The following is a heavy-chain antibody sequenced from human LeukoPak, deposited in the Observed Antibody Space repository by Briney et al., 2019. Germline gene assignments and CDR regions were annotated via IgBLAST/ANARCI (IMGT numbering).Heavy chain of an antibody. CDR2: ISAYNGNT. CDR1: GYIFTSYG. V-gene: IGHV1-18*01. Sequence: ALVKVSCKASGYIFTSYGISRVGQAPGHALEWMGWISAYNGNTSYAQKLQGRVTMTTDTSTSTAYMELRRLKSDDTGVYDCARDSNGSGSYYAFFDCWVQGTLVTVSS. J-gene: IGHJ4*02. D-gene: IGHD3-10*01. CDR3: ARDSNGSGSYYAFFDC.